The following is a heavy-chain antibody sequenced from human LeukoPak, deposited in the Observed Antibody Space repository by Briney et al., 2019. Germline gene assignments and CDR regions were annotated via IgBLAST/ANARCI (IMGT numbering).Heavy chain of an antibody. CDR1: GGSFSGYY. Sequence: PSETLSLTCAVYGGSFSGYYWSWIRQPPGKGLEWIGEINHSGSTNYNPSLKSRVTISVDTSKNQFSLKLSSVTAADTAVYCCARAITMVRGVITPNPVFDYWGQGTLVTVSS. D-gene: IGHD3-10*01. J-gene: IGHJ4*02. CDR3: ARAITMVRGVITPNPVFDY. CDR2: INHSGST. V-gene: IGHV4-34*01.